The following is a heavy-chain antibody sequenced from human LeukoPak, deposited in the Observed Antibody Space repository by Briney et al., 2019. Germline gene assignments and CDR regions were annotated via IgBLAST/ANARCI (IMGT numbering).Heavy chain of an antibody. V-gene: IGHV4-31*11. D-gene: IGHD5-18*01. Sequence: SQTLSLTCAVSGGSIGSGGYSWGWIRQPPGKGLEWIGYIYYSGSTYYNPSLKSRVTISVDTSKNQFSLKLSSVTAADTAVYYCASAESGYSYGNFDYWGQGTLVTVSS. J-gene: IGHJ4*02. CDR1: GGSIGSGGYS. CDR2: IYYSGST. CDR3: ASAESGYSYGNFDY.